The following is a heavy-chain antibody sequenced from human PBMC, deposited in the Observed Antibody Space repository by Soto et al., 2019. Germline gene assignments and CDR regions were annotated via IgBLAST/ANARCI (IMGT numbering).Heavy chain of an antibody. J-gene: IGHJ4*02. Sequence: GGSLRLSCAASGFTFRSYALIWVRQAPGKGLEWVSAISGSGGSTYYADSVKGRFTISRDNSKNTLYLQMNSLRAEDMAIYYCEKEGSRGYYPFFDYWGQGT. CDR2: ISGSGGST. V-gene: IGHV3-23*01. CDR1: GFTFRSYA. CDR3: EKEGSRGYYPFFDY. D-gene: IGHD3-22*01.